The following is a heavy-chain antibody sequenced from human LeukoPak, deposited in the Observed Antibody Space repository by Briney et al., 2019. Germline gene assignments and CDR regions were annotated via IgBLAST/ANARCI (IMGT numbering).Heavy chain of an antibody. D-gene: IGHD2-2*01. CDR2: ISYDGRNI. V-gene: IGHV3-30*18. J-gene: IGHJ4*02. CDR1: GFTFNNYG. Sequence: KSLRLSCAASGFTFNNYGMHWVRQAPGKGLEWVAVISYDGRNIHYPDSVKGRFTISRDISTDTLWLQMDSLRTEDTAVYYCAKGPLRGTAAAIDYWGQGTLVTVSS. CDR3: AKGPLRGTAAAIDY.